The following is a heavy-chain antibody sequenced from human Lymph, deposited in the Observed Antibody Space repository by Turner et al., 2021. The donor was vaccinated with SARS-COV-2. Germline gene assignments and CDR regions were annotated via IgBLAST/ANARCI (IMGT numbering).Heavy chain of an antibody. D-gene: IGHD3-22*01. CDR2: ISGSGGDT. V-gene: IGHV3-23*01. J-gene: IGHJ4*02. Sequence: EVQLLESGGGLVQPGGSLRLSCAASAFTFSSYAMSWVRQAPGKGLEWVSAISGSGGDTYYADSVKGRFTISRDNSKNTLYLQMNSLRAEDTAVYYCAKSVRGAMIVVVIPYFDYWGQGTLVTVSS. CDR3: AKSVRGAMIVVVIPYFDY. CDR1: AFTFSSYA.